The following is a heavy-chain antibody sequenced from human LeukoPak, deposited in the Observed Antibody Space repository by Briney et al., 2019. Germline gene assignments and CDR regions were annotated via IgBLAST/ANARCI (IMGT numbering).Heavy chain of an antibody. CDR2: IYTSGST. CDR3: ARDSVYGSGSFDY. Sequence: SETLSLTCTVSGGSFSSTSYYLGWIRQPAGKGLEWIGRIYTSGSTNYNPSLKSRVTMSVDTSKNQFSLKLSSVTAADTAVYYCARDSVYGSGSFDYWGQGTLVTVSS. CDR1: GGSFSSTSYY. V-gene: IGHV4-61*02. J-gene: IGHJ4*02. D-gene: IGHD3-10*01.